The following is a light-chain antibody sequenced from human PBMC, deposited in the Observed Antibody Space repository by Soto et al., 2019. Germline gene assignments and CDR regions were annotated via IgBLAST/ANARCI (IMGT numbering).Light chain of an antibody. CDR2: DVT. V-gene: IGLV2-14*03. J-gene: IGLJ1*01. Sequence: QSALTQPASVSGSAGPSITISCTGTGSDVGGYNYVSWYQQHPGKAPKLVIYDVTNRPSGVSNRFSGSKSGNTASLTISGLQAEDASDYYCTSYTRSRTYVFGTGTKLTVL. CDR1: GSDVGGYNY. CDR3: TSYTRSRTYV.